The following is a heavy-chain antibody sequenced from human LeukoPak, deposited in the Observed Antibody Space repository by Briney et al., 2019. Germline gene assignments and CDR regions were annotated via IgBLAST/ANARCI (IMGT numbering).Heavy chain of an antibody. V-gene: IGHV4-4*07. CDR2: IYTSGST. CDR1: GGSISSYY. CDR3: ARDSAYYDILTGYPGEYYFDY. D-gene: IGHD3-9*01. J-gene: IGHJ4*02. Sequence: PSETLSLTSTVSGGSISSYYWSWIRQPAGKGLEWIGRIYTSGSTNYNPSLKSRVTMSVDTSKNQFSLKLSSVTAADTAVYYCARDSAYYDILTGYPGEYYFDYWGQGTLVTVSS.